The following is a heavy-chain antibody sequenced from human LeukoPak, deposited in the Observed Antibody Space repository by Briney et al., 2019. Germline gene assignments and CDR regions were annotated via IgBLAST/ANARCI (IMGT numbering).Heavy chain of an antibody. V-gene: IGHV3-30*04. D-gene: IGHD3-10*01. J-gene: IGHJ5*02. CDR3: ARALGVDWFDP. CDR1: GFTFSSYA. Sequence: PGRSLRLSCAASGFTFSSYAMHWVRQAPGKGLEWVAVISYDGSNKYYADSVKGRFTISRVNSKNTLYLQMNRLRAEDTAVYYCARALGVDWFDPWGQGPLVTVSS. CDR2: ISYDGSNK.